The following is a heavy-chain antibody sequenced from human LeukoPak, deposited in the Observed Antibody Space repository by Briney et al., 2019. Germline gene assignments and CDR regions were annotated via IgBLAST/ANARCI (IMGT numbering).Heavy chain of an antibody. CDR2: IYTSGGT. V-gene: IGHV4-61*02. CDR3: ARGRDGYNFLNRGEYYYFDY. CDR1: GGSISSGTYY. Sequence: SETLSLTCTVSGGSISSGTYYWSWIRQPAGKGLEWIGRIYTSGGTNYNPSLKSRVTISVDTSKNQFSLRLNSVTAADTAVYYCARGRDGYNFLNRGEYYYFDYWGQGTLVTVSS. J-gene: IGHJ4*02. D-gene: IGHD5-24*01.